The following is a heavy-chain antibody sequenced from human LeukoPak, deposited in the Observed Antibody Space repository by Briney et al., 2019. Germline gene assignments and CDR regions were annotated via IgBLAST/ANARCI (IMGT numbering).Heavy chain of an antibody. J-gene: IGHJ4*02. V-gene: IGHV1-2*02. CDR2: INPNSGGT. CDR3: ARALAGAGTVGY. Sequence: TSVKVSCKASGYTFTGYYMHWVRQAPGQGLEWMGGINPNSGGTNYAQKVQGRVTMTRDTSISTAYMQLNRLRAYDTAVYYCARALAGAGTVGYWGQGTMVTVSS. D-gene: IGHD6-13*01. CDR1: GYTFTGYY.